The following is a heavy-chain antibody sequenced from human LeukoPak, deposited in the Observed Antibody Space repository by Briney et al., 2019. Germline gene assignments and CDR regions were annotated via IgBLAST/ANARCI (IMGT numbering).Heavy chain of an antibody. CDR3: AREIGGYYFDY. D-gene: IGHD3-22*01. CDR1: GFTFSNAW. V-gene: IGHV3-23*01. Sequence: GGSLRLSCAASGFTFSNAWMSWVRQAPGKGLEWVSAISGSGGSTYYADSVKGRFTISRDNSKNTLYLQMNSLRAEDTAVYYCAREIGGYYFDYWGQGTLVTVSS. CDR2: ISGSGGST. J-gene: IGHJ4*02.